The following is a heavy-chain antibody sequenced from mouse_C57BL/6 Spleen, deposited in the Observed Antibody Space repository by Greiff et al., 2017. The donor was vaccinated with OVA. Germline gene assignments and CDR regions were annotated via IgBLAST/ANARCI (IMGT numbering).Heavy chain of an antibody. Sequence: VQLQQSGPELVKPGASVKISCKASGYAFSSSWMNWVKQRPGKGLEWIGRIYPGDGDTNYNGKFKGKATLTADKSSSTAYMQLSSLTSEDSAVYFCATTTDYFDYWGQGTTLTVSS. CDR3: ATTTDYFDY. D-gene: IGHD1-1*01. V-gene: IGHV1-82*01. CDR2: IYPGDGDT. J-gene: IGHJ2*01. CDR1: GYAFSSSW.